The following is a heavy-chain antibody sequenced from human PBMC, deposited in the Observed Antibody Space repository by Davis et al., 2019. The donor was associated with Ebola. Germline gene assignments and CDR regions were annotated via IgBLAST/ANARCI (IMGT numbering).Heavy chain of an antibody. D-gene: IGHD3-22*01. CDR2: ISGSGGST. V-gene: IGHV3-23*01. CDR3: AKDGYYYDSSGYYGSFVDY. Sequence: GESLKISCAASGFTFSSYAMHWVRQAPGKGLEWVSAISGSGGSTYYADSVKGRFTISRDNSKNTLYLQMNSLRAEDTAVYYCAKDGYYYDSSGYYGSFVDYWGQGTLVTVSS. CDR1: GFTFSSYA. J-gene: IGHJ4*02.